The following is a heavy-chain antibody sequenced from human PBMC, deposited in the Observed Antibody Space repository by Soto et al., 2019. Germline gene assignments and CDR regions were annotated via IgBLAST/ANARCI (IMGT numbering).Heavy chain of an antibody. CDR3: ARDYDSSGYPRYYFDY. CDR1: GFTASSNY. CDR2: IYSAGNT. Sequence: PGGSLRLSCAASGFTASSNYMSWVRQAPGKGLEWISIIYSAGNTYYADSVKGRFTISRDNSKNTLYLQMNSLGAEDTAVYYCARDYDSSGYPRYYFDYWGQGTLVTVSS. V-gene: IGHV3-66*01. D-gene: IGHD3-22*01. J-gene: IGHJ4*02.